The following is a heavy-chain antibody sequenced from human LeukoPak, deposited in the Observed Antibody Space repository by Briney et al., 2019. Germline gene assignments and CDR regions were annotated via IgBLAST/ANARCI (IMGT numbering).Heavy chain of an antibody. D-gene: IGHD2-2*01. CDR2: ISGSGGST. J-gene: IGHJ6*03. V-gene: IGHV3-23*01. Sequence: GGSLRLSCAASGFTFSSYAMSWVRQAPGKGLEWVSAISGSGGSTYYADSVKGRFTISRDNSKNTLYLQMNSLRAEDTAVYYCAKVPFRGPAAEDYYYMDVWGKGTTVTVSS. CDR3: AKVPFRGPAAEDYYYMDV. CDR1: GFTFSSYA.